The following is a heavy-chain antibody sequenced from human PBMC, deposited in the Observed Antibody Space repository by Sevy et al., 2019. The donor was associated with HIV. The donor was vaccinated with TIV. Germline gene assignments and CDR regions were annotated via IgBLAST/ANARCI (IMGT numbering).Heavy chain of an antibody. CDR2: ISSSSSYI. J-gene: IGHJ6*03. Sequence: GGSLRLSCAASGFTFSSYSMNWVRQAPGKGLEWVSSISSSSSYIYYADSVKGRFTISRDNAKNSLYLQMNSLRAEDTAVYYCARVKGGVVAGDGYMDVWGKGTTVTVSS. CDR1: GFTFSSYS. D-gene: IGHD6-19*01. CDR3: ARVKGGVVAGDGYMDV. V-gene: IGHV3-21*01.